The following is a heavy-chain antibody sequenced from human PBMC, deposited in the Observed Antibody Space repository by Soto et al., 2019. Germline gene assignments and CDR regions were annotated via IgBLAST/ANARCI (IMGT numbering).Heavy chain of an antibody. D-gene: IGHD6-6*01. CDR1: GGTFSSYA. CDR2: IIPIFGTA. V-gene: IGHV1-69*13. J-gene: IGHJ6*02. CDR3: ARDTPIAARPYYYYGMGV. Sequence: GASVKVSCKASGGTFSSYAISWVRQAPGQGLEWMGGIIPIFGTANYAQKFQGRVTITADESTSTAYMELSSLRSEDTAVYYCARDTPIAARPYYYYGMGVWGQGTTVTAP.